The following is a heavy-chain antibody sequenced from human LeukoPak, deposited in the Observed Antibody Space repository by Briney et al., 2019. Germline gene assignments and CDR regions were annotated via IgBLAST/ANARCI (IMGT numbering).Heavy chain of an antibody. Sequence: KASETLSLTCTVSGGSVRRGNYYWTWIRQPAGSGLEWIGRIYTSGTTDYNPSLRTRVTISLDASRNQFSLNLSSVTAADTAVYYCARWSGSVTARNYYYYMDVWGEGTTVTVSS. D-gene: IGHD6-6*01. CDR3: ARWSGSVTARNYYYYMDV. V-gene: IGHV4-61*02. CDR1: GGSVRRGNYY. CDR2: IYTSGTT. J-gene: IGHJ6*03.